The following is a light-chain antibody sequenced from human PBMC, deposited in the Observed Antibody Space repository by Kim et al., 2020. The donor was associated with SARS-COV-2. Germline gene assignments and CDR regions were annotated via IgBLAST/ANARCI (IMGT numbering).Light chain of an antibody. Sequence: DIQMTQSPSSLSASVGDRVTITCRASQGISHYLAWFQQKPGKAPKSLIYGISNLQSGVPSRFRGSGTGTDFSLTISSLQPEDFAIYYCRQYYSHPRTIGQGTKVDI. V-gene: IGKV1-16*01. CDR3: RQYYSHPRT. CDR1: QGISHY. J-gene: IGKJ1*01. CDR2: GIS.